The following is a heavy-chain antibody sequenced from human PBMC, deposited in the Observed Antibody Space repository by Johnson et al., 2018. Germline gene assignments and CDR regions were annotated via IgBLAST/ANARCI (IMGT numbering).Heavy chain of an antibody. CDR2: ISCNSGSI. CDR1: GFTFDDYA. Sequence: VQLVQSGGGLVQPGRSLRLSCAASGFTFDDYAMHWVRPAPGKGLEWVSGISCNSGSIGYADSVKGRFTISRDNAKNSLYLEMDSLRAEDTALYYCAKGNYYGSSGYVQHWGQSTLVTVSS. D-gene: IGHD3-22*01. V-gene: IGHV3-9*01. J-gene: IGHJ1*01. CDR3: AKGNYYGSSGYVQH.